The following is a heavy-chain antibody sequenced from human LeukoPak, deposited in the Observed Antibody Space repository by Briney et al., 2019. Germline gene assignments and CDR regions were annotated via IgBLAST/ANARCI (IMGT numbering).Heavy chain of an antibody. CDR1: GGSISSYY. CDR3: ARHPTYISGDFDY. CDR2: IYYSGST. D-gene: IGHD3-3*02. J-gene: IGHJ4*02. V-gene: IGHV4-59*01. Sequence: SETLSLTCTVLGGSISSYYWSWIRQPPGRGLEWVGYIYYSGSTNYNPSLKSRVTMSVDTSKNQLSLKLSSVTAADTAVYYCARHPTYISGDFDYWGQGTLVTVSS.